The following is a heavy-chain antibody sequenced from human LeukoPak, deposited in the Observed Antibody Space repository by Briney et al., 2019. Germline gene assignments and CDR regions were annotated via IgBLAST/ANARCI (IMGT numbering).Heavy chain of an antibody. V-gene: IGHV3-11*01. CDR1: GFTFSDYY. Sequence: PGGSLRLSCAASGFTFSDYYMSWIRQAPGKGLEWVSYISSSGSTIYYADSVKGRFTISRDNAKNSLYLQVNSLRAEDTAVYYCATRRLIRQPLLYWGQGTLVTVSS. CDR3: ATRRLIRQPLLY. J-gene: IGHJ4*02. D-gene: IGHD6-13*01. CDR2: ISSSGSTI.